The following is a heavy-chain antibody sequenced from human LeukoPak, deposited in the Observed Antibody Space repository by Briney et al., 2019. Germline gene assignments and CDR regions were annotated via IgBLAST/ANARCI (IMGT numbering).Heavy chain of an antibody. J-gene: IGHJ4*02. Sequence: GGSLRLSCTASRFTFGSYWMSWVRQAPGKGLEWVANIKKDGSEKYYVDSVKGRFTISRDNAKTSLYLQMNSLRAEDTAVYYCARHLSGITGYTYGRGIDYWGQGTLVTVSS. V-gene: IGHV3-7*01. D-gene: IGHD5-18*01. CDR2: IKKDGSEK. CDR1: RFTFGSYW. CDR3: ARHLSGITGYTYGRGIDY.